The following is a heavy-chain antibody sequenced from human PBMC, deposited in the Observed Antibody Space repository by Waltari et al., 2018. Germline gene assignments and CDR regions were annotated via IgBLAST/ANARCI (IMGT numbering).Heavy chain of an antibody. J-gene: IGHJ4*02. Sequence: QVQLQQWGAGLLKPSETLSLTCAVYGGSFSGYYWSWIRQPPGKGLEWIGEINHSGSTNYNPSLKRRVTISLDTSKNQFSLKLSSVTAADSAVYYCARGPDRITIFGVVITRRDWYFDYWGQGTLVTVSS. V-gene: IGHV4-34*01. CDR3: ARGPDRITIFGVVITRRDWYFDY. D-gene: IGHD3-3*01. CDR1: GGSFSGYY. CDR2: INHSGST.